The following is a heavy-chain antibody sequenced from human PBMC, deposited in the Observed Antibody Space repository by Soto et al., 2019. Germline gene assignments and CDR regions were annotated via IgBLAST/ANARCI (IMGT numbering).Heavy chain of an antibody. CDR3: ASHSGSSPEGRYYYGMDV. V-gene: IGHV1-69*12. CDR1: GGTFSSYA. D-gene: IGHD1-26*01. Sequence: QVQLVQSGAEVKKPGSSVKVSCKASGGTFSSYAISWVRQAPGQGLEWMGGIIPIFGTADYAQKFQGRVTITADESTSTAYMELSSLSSEDTAVYYCASHSGSSPEGRYYYGMDVWGQGTKVTVSS. CDR2: IIPIFGTA. J-gene: IGHJ6*02.